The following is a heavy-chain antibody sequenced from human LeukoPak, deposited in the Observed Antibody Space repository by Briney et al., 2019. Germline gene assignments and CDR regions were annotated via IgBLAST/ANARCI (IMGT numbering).Heavy chain of an antibody. CDR1: GGSISSYY. J-gene: IGHJ4*02. CDR3: ARTRAYGGRPDY. CDR2: IYTSGST. Sequence: SETLSLTCTVSGGSISSYYWSWIRQPAGKGLEWIGRIYTSGSTNYNPSLKSRVTTSVDTSKNQFSLKLTSVTAADTAVYYCARTRAYGGRPDYWGQGTLVTVSS. V-gene: IGHV4-4*07. D-gene: IGHD4-23*01.